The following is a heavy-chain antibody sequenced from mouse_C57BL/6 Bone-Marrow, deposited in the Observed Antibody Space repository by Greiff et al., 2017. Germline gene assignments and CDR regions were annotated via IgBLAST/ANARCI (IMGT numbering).Heavy chain of an antibody. CDR1: GYTFTSYW. CDR3: AREDYYYGSGAWFAY. D-gene: IGHD1-1*01. J-gene: IGHJ4*01. V-gene: IGHV1-50*01. Sequence: QVQLQQPGAELVKPGASVKLSCKASGYTFTSYWMQWVKQRPGQGLEWIGEIDPSDSYTNYNQKFKGKATLTVDTSSSTAYMQLSSLTSEDSAVYYCAREDYYYGSGAWFAYWGQGTSVTVSS. CDR2: IDPSDSYT.